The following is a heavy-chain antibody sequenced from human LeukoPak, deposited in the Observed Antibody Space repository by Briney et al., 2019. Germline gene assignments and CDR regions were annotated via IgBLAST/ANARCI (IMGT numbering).Heavy chain of an antibody. CDR3: ARDNAYGFDY. CDR2: INSGGSST. D-gene: IGHD4-17*01. CDR1: GFTFSDYY. Sequence: GGSLRLSCSASGFTFSDYYMSWIRQAPGKGLVWVSHINSGGSSTSYADSVKVRFTISSDTAKNTLYLQMNSLRVEDTAVYYCARDNAYGFDYWGQGTLVTVSS. V-gene: IGHV3-74*01. J-gene: IGHJ4*02.